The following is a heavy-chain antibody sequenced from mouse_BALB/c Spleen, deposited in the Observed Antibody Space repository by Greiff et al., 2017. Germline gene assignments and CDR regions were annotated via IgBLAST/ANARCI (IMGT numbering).Heavy chain of an antibody. J-gene: IGHJ2*01. CDR2: ISSGSSTI. Sequence: EVQGVESGGGLVQPGGSRKLSCAASGFTFSSFGMHWVRQAPEKGLEWVAYISSGSSTIYYADTVKGRFTISRDNPKNTLFLQMTSLRSEDTAMYYCARSYYGPLDYWGQGTTRTVSS. V-gene: IGHV5-17*02. D-gene: IGHD1-1*01. CDR1: GFTFSSFG. CDR3: ARSYYGPLDY.